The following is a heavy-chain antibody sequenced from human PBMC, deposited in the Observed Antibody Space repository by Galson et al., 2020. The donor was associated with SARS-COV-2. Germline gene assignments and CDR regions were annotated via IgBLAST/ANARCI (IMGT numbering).Heavy chain of an antibody. CDR1: GGSISSGDDY. CDR3: ARGAPPPAESPHFDS. J-gene: IGHJ4*02. CDR2: IYYSGST. V-gene: IGHV4-30-4*01. Sequence: PSETLSLTCTVSGGSISSGDDYWSWIRQPPGKGLEWIGYIYYSGSTYYNPSLKSRFIISVDTSKNQFSLKLTSVTAADTAVYYCARGAPPPAESPHFDSWGQGTLVTVSS.